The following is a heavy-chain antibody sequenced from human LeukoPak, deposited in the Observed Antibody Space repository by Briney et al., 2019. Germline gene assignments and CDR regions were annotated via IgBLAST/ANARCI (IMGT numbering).Heavy chain of an antibody. Sequence: ASVKVSCKASGYTFTGYYMHWVRQAPGQGLEWMGWINPNSGGTNYAQKFQGRVTMTRDTSISTAYMELSSLRSEDTAVYYCARGHAATPYYYYYMDVWGKGTTVTVSS. D-gene: IGHD6-25*01. CDR2: INPNSGGT. CDR1: GYTFTGYY. J-gene: IGHJ6*03. CDR3: ARGHAATPYYYYYMDV. V-gene: IGHV1-2*02.